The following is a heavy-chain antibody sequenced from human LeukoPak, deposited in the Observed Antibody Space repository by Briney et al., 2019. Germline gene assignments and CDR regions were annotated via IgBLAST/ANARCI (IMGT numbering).Heavy chain of an antibody. J-gene: IGHJ4*02. Sequence: GGSLRLSCAASGFTFSSYAMNWVRQAPGKALEWVSAISGSGGCTYYADSVKGRFTITRDNSRNTLYLQTNSLRAEDTAVYYCATPSNYFDYWGQGTLVTVSS. CDR1: GFTFSSYA. CDR2: ISGSGGCT. D-gene: IGHD2-2*01. CDR3: ATPSNYFDY. V-gene: IGHV3-23*01.